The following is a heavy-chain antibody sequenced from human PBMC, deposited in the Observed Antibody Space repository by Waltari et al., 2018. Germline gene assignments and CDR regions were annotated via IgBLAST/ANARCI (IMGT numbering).Heavy chain of an antibody. J-gene: IGHJ5*02. D-gene: IGHD2-15*01. Sequence: QVHLVQSGAEVKKPGASVKVSCKASGYTFTSYVIHWVRQAPGQSLEWLGRINPGNGNTEYSQKFQDRVTITSDTSASTSYVELSRLTSEDTAVYYCARPLEDCGGGSCYYDRWFDPWGQGTMVTVSS. CDR1: GYTFTSYV. CDR3: ARPLEDCGGGSCYYDRWFDP. V-gene: IGHV1-3*01. CDR2: INPGNGNT.